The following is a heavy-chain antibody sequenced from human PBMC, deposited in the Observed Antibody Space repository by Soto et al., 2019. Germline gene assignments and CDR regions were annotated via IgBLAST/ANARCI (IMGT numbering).Heavy chain of an antibody. D-gene: IGHD6-6*01. CDR2: INPSGGST. Sequence: ASVKVSCKASGYTFTSYYMHWVRQAPGQGLEWMGIINPSGGSTSYAQKFQGRVTMTRDTSTSAVYMELSSLRSEDTAVYYCARESLEYSSSEGYDYWGQGTLVTVSS. CDR3: ARESLEYSSSEGYDY. CDR1: GYTFTSYY. J-gene: IGHJ4*02. V-gene: IGHV1-46*01.